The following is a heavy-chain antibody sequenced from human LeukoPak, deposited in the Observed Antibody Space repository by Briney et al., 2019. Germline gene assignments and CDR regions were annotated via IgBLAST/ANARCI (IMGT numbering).Heavy chain of an antibody. CDR3: ARGAVAGLDY. CDR1: GGSFSGYY. D-gene: IGHD6-19*01. J-gene: IGHJ4*02. CDR2: INHSGST. Sequence: SETRSLTCAVYGGSFSGYYWSWIRQPPGKGLEWIGEINHSGSTNYNPSLKSRVTISVDTSKNQFSLKLSSVTAADTAVYYCARGAVAGLDYWGQGTLVTVSS. V-gene: IGHV4-34*01.